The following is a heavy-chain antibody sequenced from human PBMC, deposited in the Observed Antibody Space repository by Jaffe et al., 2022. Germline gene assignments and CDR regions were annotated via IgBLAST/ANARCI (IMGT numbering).Heavy chain of an antibody. CDR2: IRYDGSNK. J-gene: IGHJ4*02. CDR3: AKDWVVVAARGALGY. D-gene: IGHD2-15*01. Sequence: QVQLVESGGGVVQPGGSLRLSCAASGFTFSSYGMHWVRQAPGKGLEWVAFIRYDGSNKYYADSVKGRFTISRDNSKNTLYLQMNSLRAEDTAVYYCAKDWVVVAARGALGYWGQGTLVTVSS. CDR1: GFTFSSYG. V-gene: IGHV3-30*02.